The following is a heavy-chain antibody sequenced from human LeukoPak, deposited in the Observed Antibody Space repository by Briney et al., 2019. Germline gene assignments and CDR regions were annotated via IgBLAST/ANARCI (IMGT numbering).Heavy chain of an antibody. J-gene: IGHJ4*02. CDR1: GGTFSSYA. CDR2: IIPIFGTA. CDR3: ARLNSYGYLSGDY. Sequence: ASVKVSCKASGGTFSSYAISWVRQAPGQGLEWMGGIIPIFGTANYAQKFQGRVTITADESTSTAYMKLSSLRSEDTAVYYCARLNSYGYLSGDYWGQGTLVTVSS. V-gene: IGHV1-69*13. D-gene: IGHD5-18*01.